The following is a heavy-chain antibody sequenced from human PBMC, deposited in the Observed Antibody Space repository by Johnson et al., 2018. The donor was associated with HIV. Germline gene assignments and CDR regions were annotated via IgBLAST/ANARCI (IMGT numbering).Heavy chain of an antibody. CDR1: GFTFSTYW. V-gene: IGHV3-74*02. Sequence: VQLMESGGGLVQPGGSLTLSCAASGFTFSTYWMHWVRQAPGKGLVWVSRINSEGSSTTYADSVKGRFTISRDNAKNSLYLQMNSLRAEDTALYYCARAGYCGGDCGDAFDIWGQGTMVTVSS. D-gene: IGHD2-21*02. CDR2: INSEGSST. J-gene: IGHJ3*02. CDR3: ARAGYCGGDCGDAFDI.